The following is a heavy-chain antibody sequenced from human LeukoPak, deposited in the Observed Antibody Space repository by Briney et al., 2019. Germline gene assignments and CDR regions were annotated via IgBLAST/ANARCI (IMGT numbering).Heavy chain of an antibody. CDR3: AREVGVSGYVWYFDY. D-gene: IGHD5-12*01. V-gene: IGHV4-59*01. CDR2: IYYSGST. J-gene: IGHJ4*02. CDR1: GGSISSYY. Sequence: SETLSLTCTVSGGSISSYYWSWIRQPPGKGLEWIGYIYYSGSTNYNPSLKSRVTISVDTSKNQFSLKLSSVTAADTAVYYCAREVGVSGYVWYFDYWGQGTLVTVSS.